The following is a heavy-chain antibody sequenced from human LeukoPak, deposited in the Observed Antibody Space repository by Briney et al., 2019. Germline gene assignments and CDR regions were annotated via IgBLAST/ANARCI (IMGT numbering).Heavy chain of an antibody. Sequence: GGSLRLSCAASGFTFDDYAMHWVRQAPGKGLERVSGISWNSGSIGYADSVKGRFTISRDNAKNSLYLQMNSLRAEDMALYYCAKDKNVGATPALDYWGQGTLVTVSS. CDR1: GFTFDDYA. CDR3: AKDKNVGATPALDY. V-gene: IGHV3-9*03. J-gene: IGHJ4*02. CDR2: ISWNSGSI. D-gene: IGHD1-26*01.